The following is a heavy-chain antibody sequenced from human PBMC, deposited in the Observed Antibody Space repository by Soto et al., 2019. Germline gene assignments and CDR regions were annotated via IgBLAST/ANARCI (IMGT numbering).Heavy chain of an antibody. CDR3: ARAPRGNYGYPSYFDY. CDR1: GGSISSGVYY. D-gene: IGHD3-10*01. V-gene: IGHV4-61*08. J-gene: IGHJ4*02. CDR2: IYYSGST. Sequence: PSETLSLTCTVSGGSISSGVYYWSWIRQHPGKGLEWIGYIYYSGSTNYNPSLKSRVTISVDTSKNQFSLKLSSVTAADTAVYYCARAPRGNYGYPSYFDYWGQGTLVTVSS.